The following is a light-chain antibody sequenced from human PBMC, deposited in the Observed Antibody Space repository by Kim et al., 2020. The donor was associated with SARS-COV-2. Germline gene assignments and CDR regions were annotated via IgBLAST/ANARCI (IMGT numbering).Light chain of an antibody. V-gene: IGLV2-8*01. CDR1: SSDVGGYNY. Sequence: GQSVPISCTGTSSDVGGYNYVSWHQRHPGKAPKLMIYEVNKRPSGVPDRFSGSKSGNTASLTVSGLQAEDEAQYYCISYAGSNRLIFGGGTQLTVL. CDR2: EVN. CDR3: ISYAGSNRLI. J-gene: IGLJ2*01.